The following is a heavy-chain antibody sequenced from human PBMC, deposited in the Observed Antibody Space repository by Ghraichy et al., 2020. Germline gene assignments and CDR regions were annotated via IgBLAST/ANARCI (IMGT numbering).Heavy chain of an antibody. CDR1: GGSISSYY. V-gene: IGHV4-59*01. Sequence: SETLSLTCTGSGGSISSYYWSWIRQPRGKGLEWIGYIYYSGSTNHNPSLKSRVTISVDTSKNEFSLKLSSVTAADTAVYYCARSRAGYSYVFDNWGQGTLLSVPA. D-gene: IGHD5-18*01. CDR3: ARSRAGYSYVFDN. CDR2: IYYSGST. J-gene: IGHJ4*02.